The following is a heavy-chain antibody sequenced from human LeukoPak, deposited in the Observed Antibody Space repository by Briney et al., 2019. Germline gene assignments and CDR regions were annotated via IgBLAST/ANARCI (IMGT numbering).Heavy chain of an antibody. Sequence: GASVKVSCKASGYTFTSYYLHWVRQAPGHGLEWMGLTNPSGGGTSYAQKLQGRVTMTSDMSTSTVYMELSSLRSEDTAVYYCARDSRVPQGAGNSTFDYWGQGTLVTVSS. CDR3: ARDSRVPQGAGNSTFDY. J-gene: IGHJ4*02. D-gene: IGHD3-10*01. CDR1: GYTFTSYY. CDR2: TNPSGGGT. V-gene: IGHV1-46*04.